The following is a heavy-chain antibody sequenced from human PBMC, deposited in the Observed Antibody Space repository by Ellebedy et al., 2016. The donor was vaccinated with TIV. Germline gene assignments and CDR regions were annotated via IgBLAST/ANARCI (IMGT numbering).Heavy chain of an antibody. J-gene: IGHJ4*02. Sequence: GGSLRLXXAASGFTFSGSHMHWVRQAPGKGLEWVGHIRNIADNYATAYGASVNGRFTISRDNSKNTAYLQMNSLKTEDTAVYYCTRQTDSCHDYWGQGTLVTVSS. CDR2: IRNIADNYAT. V-gene: IGHV3-73*01. CDR3: TRQTDSCHDY. D-gene: IGHD2-2*01. CDR1: GFTFSGSH.